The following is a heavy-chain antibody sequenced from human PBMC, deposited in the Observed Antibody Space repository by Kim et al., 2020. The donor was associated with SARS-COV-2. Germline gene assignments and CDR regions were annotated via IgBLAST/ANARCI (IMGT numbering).Heavy chain of an antibody. CDR2: ISTSGGTT. CDR1: GFTFSSYV. Sequence: GGSLRLSCAASGFTFSSYVMNWVRQAPGKGLEWVSGISTSGGTTYYADSVKGRFTISRDNSKNTLYLQMNSLRAEDTALYYCAKGTAAPGYYFEYWGQGTLVTVSS. V-gene: IGHV3-23*01. D-gene: IGHD6-13*01. CDR3: AKGTAAPGYYFEY. J-gene: IGHJ4*02.